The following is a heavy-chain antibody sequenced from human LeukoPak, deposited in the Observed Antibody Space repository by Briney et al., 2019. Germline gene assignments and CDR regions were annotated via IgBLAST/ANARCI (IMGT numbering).Heavy chain of an antibody. D-gene: IGHD2-15*01. J-gene: IGHJ5*02. CDR1: GFTFSSYS. CDR3: ARGRAVVAASDNWFDP. Sequence: GGSLRLSCTASGFTFSSYSMNWVRQAPGKGLEWVSSISTSSSYIYYADSAKGRFTFSRDNAKKSVYLQMNSLRAEDSAVYYCARGRAVVAASDNWFDPWGQGTLVTVSS. CDR2: ISTSSSYI. V-gene: IGHV3-21*01.